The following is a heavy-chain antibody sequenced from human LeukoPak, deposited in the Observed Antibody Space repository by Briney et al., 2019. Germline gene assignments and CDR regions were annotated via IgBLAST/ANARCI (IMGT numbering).Heavy chain of an antibody. D-gene: IGHD6-19*01. CDR3: AKVLFYSSGWYGETNPYYFDY. CDR2: ISGSGGST. Sequence: PGRSLRLSCAASGFTFSSYAMSWVRQAPGKGLEWASAISGSGGSTYYADSVKGRFTISRDNSKNTLYLQMNSLRAEDTAVYYCAKVLFYSSGWYGETNPYYFDYWGQGTLVTVSS. V-gene: IGHV3-23*01. CDR1: GFTFSSYA. J-gene: IGHJ4*02.